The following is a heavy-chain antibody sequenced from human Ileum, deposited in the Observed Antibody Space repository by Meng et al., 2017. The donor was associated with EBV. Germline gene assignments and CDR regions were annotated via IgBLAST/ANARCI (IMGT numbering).Heavy chain of an antibody. V-gene: IGHV3-33*01. J-gene: IGHJ4*02. CDR2: IWYDGSNK. CDR1: GFTFSNDG. CDR3: ARLGSGWAADY. Sequence: QGPVVEAGGGVVQPGTSLRLSCGASGFTFSNDGMYWVRQAPGKGLEWVSVIWYDGSNKYYGDSVKGRFTVSRDNSKNTVSLQMNSLRVEDTAVYYCARLGSGWAADYWGQGTLVTVSS. D-gene: IGHD6-19*01.